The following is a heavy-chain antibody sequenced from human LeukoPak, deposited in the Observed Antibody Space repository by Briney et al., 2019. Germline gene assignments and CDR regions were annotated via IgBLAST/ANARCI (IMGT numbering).Heavy chain of an antibody. Sequence: SETLSLTCTVSGRSISSYYWSWIRQPPGKGLEWIGYIYYSGSTNYNPSLKSRVTISVDTSKNQFSLKLSSVTAADTAVYYCATVLDGDASFDYWGQGTLVTVSS. CDR2: IYYSGST. CDR3: ATVLDGDASFDY. V-gene: IGHV4-59*08. J-gene: IGHJ4*02. D-gene: IGHD4-17*01. CDR1: GRSISSYY.